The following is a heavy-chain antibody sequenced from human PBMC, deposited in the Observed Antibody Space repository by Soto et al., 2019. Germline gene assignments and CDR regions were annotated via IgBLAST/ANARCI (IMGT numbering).Heavy chain of an antibody. Sequence: GGSLRLSCAASGFTFSSYAMSWVRQAPGKGLEWVSAISGSGGSTYYADSVKGRFTISSDNSKNTLYLQMNSLRAEDTGVYYCAKDQKGRDSSGWYKDYYYYMDVWGKGTTVTVSS. CDR3: AKDQKGRDSSGWYKDYYYYMDV. CDR1: GFTFSSYA. J-gene: IGHJ6*03. D-gene: IGHD6-19*01. V-gene: IGHV3-23*01. CDR2: ISGSGGST.